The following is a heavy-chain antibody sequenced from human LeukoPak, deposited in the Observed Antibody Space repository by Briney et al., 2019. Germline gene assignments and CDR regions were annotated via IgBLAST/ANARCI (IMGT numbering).Heavy chain of an antibody. D-gene: IGHD3-22*01. CDR2: ISPYNGNT. CDR1: GYTFTSYG. J-gene: IGHJ1*01. Sequence: ASVKVSCKASGYTFTSYGISWMRRAPGQGLEWMGWISPYNGNTNSAQKLQGRVTMTTDTSTSTAYMELRSLTSDDTAVYYCARMPYDGSGYFKHWGQGTLVTVSS. CDR3: ARMPYDGSGYFKH. V-gene: IGHV1-18*01.